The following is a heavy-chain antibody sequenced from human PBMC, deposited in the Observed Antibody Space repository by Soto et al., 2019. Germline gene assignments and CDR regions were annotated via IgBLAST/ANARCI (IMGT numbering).Heavy chain of an antibody. CDR3: ARADGSGSYYKAPQFDY. CDR2: IYYSGST. CDR1: GGSISSYY. J-gene: IGHJ4*02. D-gene: IGHD3-10*01. V-gene: IGHV4-59*01. Sequence: SETLSLTCTVSGGSISSYYWSWIRQPPGKGLEWIGYIYYSGSTNYNPSLKSRVTISVDTSKNQFSLKLSSVTAADTAVYYCARADGSGSYYKAPQFDYWGQGTLVTSPQ.